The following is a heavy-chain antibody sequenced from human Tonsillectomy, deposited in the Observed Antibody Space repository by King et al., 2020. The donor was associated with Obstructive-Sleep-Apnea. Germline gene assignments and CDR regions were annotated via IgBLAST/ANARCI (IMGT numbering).Heavy chain of an antibody. CDR1: GGSISSYY. CDR2: IYYSGST. Sequence: VQLQESGPGLVKPSETLSLTCTVSGGSISSYYWSWIRQPPGKGLEWIGNIYYSGSTNYNPSLQSRVTISVDTSKNQFSLKLSSVTAADTAVYYCARAKSPGLGSSSNRTPPYYYYYGMDVWGQGTTVTVSS. D-gene: IGHD2-2*01. V-gene: IGHV4-59*01. J-gene: IGHJ6*02. CDR3: ARAKSPGLGSSSNRTPPYYYYYGMDV.